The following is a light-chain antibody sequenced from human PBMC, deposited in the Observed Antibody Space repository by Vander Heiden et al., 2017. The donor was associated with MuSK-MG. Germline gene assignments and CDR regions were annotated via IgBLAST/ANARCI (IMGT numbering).Light chain of an antibody. Sequence: SSELTQDPAVSVALGQTVRITCQGDSLRSYYASWYQQKPGQAPVLVIYGKNNRPSGIPDRFSGSSSGKTGSLTITGAQAEDEADYYCNSPDSSGKHLVFGGGTKLTVL. CDR1: SLRSYY. CDR3: NSPDSSGKHLV. J-gene: IGLJ3*02. CDR2: GKN. V-gene: IGLV3-19*01.